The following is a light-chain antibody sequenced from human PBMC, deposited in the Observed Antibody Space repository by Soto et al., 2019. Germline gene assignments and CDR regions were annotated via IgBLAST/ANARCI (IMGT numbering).Light chain of an antibody. Sequence: QSALTQPASVSGSPGQSITISCTGTSSDVGGYNYVSWYQQHPGQAPKLMIYDVSNRPSGVSNRFSGSKSGNTASLTISGLQAEDEADYYCSSYTSSSTNYVFGTGTKVTVL. V-gene: IGLV2-14*01. J-gene: IGLJ1*01. CDR1: SSDVGGYNY. CDR2: DVS. CDR3: SSYTSSSTNYV.